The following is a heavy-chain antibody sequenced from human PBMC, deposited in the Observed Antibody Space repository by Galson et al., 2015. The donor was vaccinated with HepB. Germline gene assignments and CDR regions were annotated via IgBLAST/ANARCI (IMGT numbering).Heavy chain of an antibody. D-gene: IGHD3-10*01. CDR1: GFTFDDYA. Sequence: SLRLSCAASGFTFDDYAMHWVRQAPGKGLEWVSGISWNSGSIGYADSVKGRFTISRDNAKNSLYLQMNSLRSDDTAVYYCARETSLVTMVRGVIIYWGQGTLVTVSS. V-gene: IGHV3-9*01. J-gene: IGHJ4*02. CDR3: ARETSLVTMVRGVIIY. CDR2: ISWNSGSI.